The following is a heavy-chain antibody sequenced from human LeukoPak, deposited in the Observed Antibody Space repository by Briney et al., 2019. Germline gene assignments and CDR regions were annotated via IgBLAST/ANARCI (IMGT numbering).Heavy chain of an antibody. Sequence: GGSLRLSCAASGFTFSSYAMSWVRQAPGKGLEWVSAISGSGGSTYYADSVKGRFTISRDNSKSTLYLQMNSLRAEDTAVYYCAKDSGGYSNSSPGWGQGTLVTVSS. CDR3: AKDSGGYSNSSPG. CDR2: ISGSGGST. CDR1: GFTFSSYA. J-gene: IGHJ4*02. D-gene: IGHD4-4*01. V-gene: IGHV3-23*01.